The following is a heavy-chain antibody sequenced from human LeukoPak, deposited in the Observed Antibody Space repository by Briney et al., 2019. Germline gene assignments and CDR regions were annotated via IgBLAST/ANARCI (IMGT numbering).Heavy chain of an antibody. D-gene: IGHD3-10*01. CDR1: GYTFTSYD. J-gene: IGHJ6*04. CDR3: ARGSRGGRTAVRGVIIV. Sequence: ASVKVSCKASGYTFTSYDINWVRQAPGQGLEWMGWMNPNSGNTGYAQKFQGGVTMTRNTSISTAYMELSSLRSEGTAVYYCARGSRGGRTAVRGVIIVWGKGTTVTVSS. V-gene: IGHV1-8*01. CDR2: MNPNSGNT.